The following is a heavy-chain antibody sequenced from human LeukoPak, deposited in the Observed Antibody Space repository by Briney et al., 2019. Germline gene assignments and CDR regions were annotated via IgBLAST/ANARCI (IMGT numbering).Heavy chain of an antibody. CDR3: ARGPYSSSYYFDY. CDR1: GFTFSSYS. CDR2: ISSSSSYI. J-gene: IGHJ4*02. D-gene: IGHD6-6*01. V-gene: IGHV3-21*01. Sequence: GGSLRLSCAASGFTFSSYSMNWVRQAPGKGLEWVSSISSSSSYIYYADSVKGRFTISRDNAKNSLYLQMNSLRAEDTAVYYCARGPYSSSYYFDYWGQGTLVTVSS.